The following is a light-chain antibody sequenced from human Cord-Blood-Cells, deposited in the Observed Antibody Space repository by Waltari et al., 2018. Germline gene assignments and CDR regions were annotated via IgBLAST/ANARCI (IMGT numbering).Light chain of an antibody. V-gene: IGLV2-8*01. CDR2: EVS. CDR1: SSDVGGYHY. J-gene: IGLJ2*01. CDR3: SSYAGSIYVV. Sequence: QSALTQPPSASGSPGQSVTISCTGTSSDVGGYHYVPWYQPPPSKAPKLMICEVSQRPAGVPDRFSGSKSGNTASLTVSGLQAEDEADYYCSSYAGSIYVVFGGGTKLTVL.